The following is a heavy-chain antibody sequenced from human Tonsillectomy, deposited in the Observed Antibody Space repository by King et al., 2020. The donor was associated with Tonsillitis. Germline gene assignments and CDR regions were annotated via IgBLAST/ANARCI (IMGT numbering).Heavy chain of an antibody. CDR2: ISYDGSNK. CDR1: GFTFSSYG. V-gene: IGHV3-30*03. D-gene: IGHD3-10*01. CDR3: ASSYYGSGPYGG. Sequence: VQLVESGGGVVQPGRSLRLSCAASGFTFSSYGMHWVRQAPGTGLEWGAVISYDGSNKYYADSVKGRLTISRDNSKNTLYLQMNSLRAEDTAVYYCASSYYGSGPYGGWGQGTLVTVSS. J-gene: IGHJ4*02.